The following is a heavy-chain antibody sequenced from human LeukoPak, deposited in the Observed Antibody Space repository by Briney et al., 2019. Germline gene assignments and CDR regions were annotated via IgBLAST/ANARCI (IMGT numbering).Heavy chain of an antibody. CDR3: ARAGPWLSDSYDI. D-gene: IGHD3-22*01. V-gene: IGHV3-13*01. Sequence: TGGSLSLSCAASGCTFSSFDMSWIRQGTGKGLEWVSGIGTAGDTHYPDSVKGRFTISRENAKNSLYLQMNTVRAGDTAVYYCARAGPWLSDSYDIWGQGTMVTVSS. CDR1: GCTFSSFD. CDR2: IGTAGDT. J-gene: IGHJ3*02.